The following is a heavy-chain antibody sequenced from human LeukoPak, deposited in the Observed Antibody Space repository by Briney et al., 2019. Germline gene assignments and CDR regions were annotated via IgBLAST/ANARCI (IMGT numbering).Heavy chain of an antibody. CDR2: ISGYNGNT. V-gene: IGHV1-18*04. J-gene: IGHJ4*02. D-gene: IGHD3-10*01. CDR3: VRDTLWFGELLRGFDY. CDR1: GYTFTSNG. Sequence: ASVKVSCKASGYTFTSNGISWVRQAPGQGLEWMGWISGYNGNTNYAQKLQGRVTMTTDTSTSRAYMELRSLRSDDTAVYYCVRDTLWFGELLRGFDYWGQGTLVTVSS.